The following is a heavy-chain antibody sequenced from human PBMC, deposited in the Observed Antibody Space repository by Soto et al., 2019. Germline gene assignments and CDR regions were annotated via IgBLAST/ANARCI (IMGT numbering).Heavy chain of an antibody. CDR1: GFTFSSYG. V-gene: IGHV3-30*18. CDR2: ISYDGSNK. J-gene: IGHJ4*02. CDR3: AKGAYAVVAASYFDY. D-gene: IGHD2-15*01. Sequence: QVQLVESGGGVVQPGRSLRLSCAASGFTFSSYGMHWVRQAPGKGLEWVAVISYDGSNKYYADSVKGRFTISRDNSKNTRYLQMNSLRAEDTAVYYCAKGAYAVVAASYFDYWGQGTLVTVSS.